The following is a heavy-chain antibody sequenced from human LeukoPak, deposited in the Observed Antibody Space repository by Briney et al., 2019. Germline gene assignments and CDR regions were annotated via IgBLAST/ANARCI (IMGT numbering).Heavy chain of an antibody. Sequence: ASVKVPCKASGYTFTSYGISWVRQAPGQGLEWMGWISTYNGNTNYAQKLQGRVTMTTDTSTSTAYMELRSLRSEDTAVDYCARVYGSGSYYRYWGQGTLVTVSS. CDR2: ISTYNGNT. CDR3: ARVYGSGSYYRY. J-gene: IGHJ4*02. D-gene: IGHD3-10*01. CDR1: GYTFTSYG. V-gene: IGHV1-18*01.